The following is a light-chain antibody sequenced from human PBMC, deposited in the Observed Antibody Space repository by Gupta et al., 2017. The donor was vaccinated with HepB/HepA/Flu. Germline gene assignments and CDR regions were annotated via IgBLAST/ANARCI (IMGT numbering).Light chain of an antibody. CDR3: QQYYAWPLT. CDR2: AAS. V-gene: IGKV3-15*01. Sequence: EIVMTQSPATLSVSPGESATLSCRASQSVSDKLAWYQQKPGQAPRLLIYAASTRAPGVAARFSGSESVTEFTLSISSLQSEDFAIYYCQQYYAWPLTFGGGTKVEI. J-gene: IGKJ4*01. CDR1: QSVSDK.